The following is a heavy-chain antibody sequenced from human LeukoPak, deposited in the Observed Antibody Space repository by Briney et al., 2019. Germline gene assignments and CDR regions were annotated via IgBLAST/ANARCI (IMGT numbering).Heavy chain of an antibody. CDR1: GFTFNNYW. CDR2: IYQDGGVK. D-gene: IGHD3-22*01. V-gene: IGHV3-7*01. CDR3: ARDSSGYYDF. J-gene: IGHJ4*02. Sequence: PGGSLRLSCAASGFTFNNYWMSWVRQAPGRGLEWVANIYQDGGVKYYVGSVEGRFTISRDNAKNSLYLQMNSLRAEDTAVYYCARDSSGYYDFWGQGTLVTVSS.